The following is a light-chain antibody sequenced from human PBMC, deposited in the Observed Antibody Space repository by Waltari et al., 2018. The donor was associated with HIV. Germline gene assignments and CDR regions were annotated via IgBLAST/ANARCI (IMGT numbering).Light chain of an antibody. CDR1: SSDAGVYNY. CDR2: EVS. V-gene: IGLV2-8*01. Sequence: QSALTQPPSASGSPGQSVTISCTGTSSDAGVYNYVSWYRHHPCKPPKLMIYEVSPRPSGVPYRFSGSKSGNTASLTVSGLQAEDEADYYCSSYAGSNNLVFGGGTKLTVL. CDR3: SSYAGSNNLV. J-gene: IGLJ2*01.